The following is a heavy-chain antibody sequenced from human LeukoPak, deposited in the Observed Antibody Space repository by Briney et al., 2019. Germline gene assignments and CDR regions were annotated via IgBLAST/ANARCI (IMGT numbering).Heavy chain of an antibody. V-gene: IGHV1-2*02. CDR2: INPNSGDT. J-gene: IGHJ3*02. CDR3: GRYGDGSELVCDI. D-gene: IGHD2-15*01. Sequence: ASVKVSCKASGYTFTGYYIHWVRQAPGQGLEWMGWINPNSGDTNYVQKFQGRVTMTRDTSINTAYLELSRLRSDGPAVYYYGRYGDGSELVCDIG. CDR1: GYTFTGYY.